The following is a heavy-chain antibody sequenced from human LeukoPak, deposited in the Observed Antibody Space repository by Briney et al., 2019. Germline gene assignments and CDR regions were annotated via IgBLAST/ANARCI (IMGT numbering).Heavy chain of an antibody. D-gene: IGHD6-13*01. CDR2: INHSGST. V-gene: IGHV4-34*01. Sequence: SETLSLTCAVYGGSFSGYYWSWIRQPPGKGLEWIGEINHSGSTNYNPSLKSRVTISVDTSKNQFSLKLSSVTAADTAVYYCASLIPRYSSSWYGYYYYMDVWGKGTTVTVS. CDR1: GGSFSGYY. J-gene: IGHJ6*03. CDR3: ASLIPRYSSSWYGYYYYMDV.